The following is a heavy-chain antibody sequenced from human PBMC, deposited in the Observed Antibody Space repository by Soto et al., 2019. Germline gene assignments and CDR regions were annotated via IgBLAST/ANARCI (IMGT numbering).Heavy chain of an antibody. CDR3: ANMDDV. V-gene: IGHV6-1*01. CDR2: TYYRSKWHN. CDR1: GDSVYSKSAT. D-gene: IGHD3-10*02. Sequence: SQTLSLTCAISGDSVYSKSATWNWIRQFPSRGLEWLGRTYYRSKWHNEYAVSVKSRITINPDTSKNQFSLQLNSVTPEDTAVYYCANMDDVWGQGTLVTVSS. J-gene: IGHJ4*02.